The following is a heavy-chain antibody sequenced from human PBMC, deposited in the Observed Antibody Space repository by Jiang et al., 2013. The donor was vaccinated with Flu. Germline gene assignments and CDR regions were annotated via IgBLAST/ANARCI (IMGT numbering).Heavy chain of an antibody. D-gene: IGHD5-12*01. J-gene: IGHJ3*02. CDR1: GGSISSSSYY. CDR3: ARQISSTHPTIFDPFDI. V-gene: IGHV4-39*01. CDR2: IYYSGST. Sequence: GLVKPSETLSLTCTVSGGSISSSSYYWGWIRQPPGKGLEWIGSIYYSGSTYYNPSLKSRVTISVDTSKNQFSLKLSSVTAADTAVYYCARQISSTHPTIFDPFDIWGQGTMVTVSS.